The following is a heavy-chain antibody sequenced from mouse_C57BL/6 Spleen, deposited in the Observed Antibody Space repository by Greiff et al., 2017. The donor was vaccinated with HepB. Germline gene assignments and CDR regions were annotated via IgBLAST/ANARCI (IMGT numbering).Heavy chain of an antibody. V-gene: IGHV1-82*01. CDR2: IYPGDGDT. D-gene: IGHD1-1*01. CDR3: ASGTVVAPGFAY. J-gene: IGHJ3*01. Sequence: VQLVESGPELVKLGASVKISCKASGYAFSSSWMNWVKQRPGKGLEWIGRIYPGDGDTNYNGKFKGKATLTADKSSSTAYMQLSSLTSEDSAVYFCASGTVVAPGFAYWGQGTLVTVSA. CDR1: GYAFSSSW.